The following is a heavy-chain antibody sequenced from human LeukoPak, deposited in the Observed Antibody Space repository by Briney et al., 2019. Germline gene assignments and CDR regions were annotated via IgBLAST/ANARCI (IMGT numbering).Heavy chain of an antibody. CDR2: INWNGGST. V-gene: IGHV3-20*04. CDR1: GFTFDDYG. D-gene: IGHD5-18*01. Sequence: GGSLRLSCAASGFTFDDYGMSWVRQAPGKGLEWVSGINWNGGSTGYADSVKGRFTISRDNAKNSLYLQMNSLRAEDTVLYYCARFSTAMVNFDYWGQGTLVTVSS. J-gene: IGHJ4*02. CDR3: ARFSTAMVNFDY.